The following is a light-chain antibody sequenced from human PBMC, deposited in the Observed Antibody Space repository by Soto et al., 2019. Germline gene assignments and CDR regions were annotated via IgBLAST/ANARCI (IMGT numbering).Light chain of an antibody. J-gene: IGKJ4*01. CDR1: QSVSSN. Sequence: ETVMTQSPGTLSVSPGEGATLSCRASQSVSSNLAWYQQKPGQAPRLLIYDASTRATGIPARFSGSGSGTEFTLTISGLQSEDFAVYYCEQYHEWPLTFGGGTEVEIK. CDR3: EQYHEWPLT. CDR2: DAS. V-gene: IGKV3D-15*01.